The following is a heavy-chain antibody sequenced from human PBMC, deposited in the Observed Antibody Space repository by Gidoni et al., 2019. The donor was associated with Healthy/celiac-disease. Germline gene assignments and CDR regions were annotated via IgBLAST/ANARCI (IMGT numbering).Heavy chain of an antibody. CDR1: GFTFSSYG. Sequence: QVQLVESGGGVVQPGRSLRLSCAASGFTFSSYGMHWVRQAPGKGLEWVAVIWYDGSNKDYADAVKGRFTISRDNSKNTLYLQMNSLRAEDTAVYYCARVLRRYCSSTSCYWGDYWGQGTLVTVSS. J-gene: IGHJ4*02. V-gene: IGHV3-33*01. CDR2: IWYDGSNK. CDR3: ARVLRRYCSSTSCYWGDY. D-gene: IGHD2-2*01.